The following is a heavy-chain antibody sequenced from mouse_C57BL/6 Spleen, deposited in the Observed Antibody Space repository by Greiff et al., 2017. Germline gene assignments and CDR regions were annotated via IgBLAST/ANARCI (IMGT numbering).Heavy chain of an antibody. CDR1: GFTFSDYG. D-gene: IGHD2-1*01. CDR3: ARPTEGFCFAMGC. V-gene: IGHV5-15*01. Sequence: EVQLVESGAGLVQPGASLKISCGASGFTFSDYGMAWVRQAPRKGPEWVACISNLAYSNYYADTVTCRFTISRENAKNTLYLDMSSLRSEDTAMYYCARPTEGFCFAMGCWGEGSPVTVSS. J-gene: IGHJ4*01. CDR2: ISNLAYSN.